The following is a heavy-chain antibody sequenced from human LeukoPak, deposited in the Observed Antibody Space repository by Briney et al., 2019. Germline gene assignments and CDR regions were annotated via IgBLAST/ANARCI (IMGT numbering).Heavy chain of an antibody. CDR2: ISSSSSYI. D-gene: IGHD3-22*01. CDR1: GFTFSSYS. J-gene: IGHJ4*02. V-gene: IGHV3-21*01. Sequence: GGSLRLSCAASGFTFSSYSMNWVRQAPGKGLEWVSSISSSSSYIYYADSVKGRFTISRDNAKNSLYLQMNSLRAEDTAVYYCARDPDRTYCYDSSDVDWGQGTLVTVSS. CDR3: ARDPDRTYCYDSSDVD.